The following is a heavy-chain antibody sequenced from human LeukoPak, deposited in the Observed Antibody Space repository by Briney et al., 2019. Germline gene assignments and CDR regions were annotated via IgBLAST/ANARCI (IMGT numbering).Heavy chain of an antibody. D-gene: IGHD4-23*01. CDR3: ARGWLAETTVVTPYNY. V-gene: IGHV1-69*01. CDR2: IIPLFGSA. CDR1: GGTFSSFA. Sequence: SVKVSCKASGGTFSSFAINWVRQAPGQGLEWMGGIIPLFGSAKYAQKFHGRVTITAVESMSTAYMELSSLRSEDTAVYYCARGWLAETTVVTPYNYWGQGTLVTVSS. J-gene: IGHJ4*02.